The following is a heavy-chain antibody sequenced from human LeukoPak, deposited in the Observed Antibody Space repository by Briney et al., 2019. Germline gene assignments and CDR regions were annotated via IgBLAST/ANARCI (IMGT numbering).Heavy chain of an antibody. V-gene: IGHV1-18*01. J-gene: IGHJ4*02. CDR2: ISGYNGNT. Sequence: ASVKVSCKASGYTFTSYGISWLRQAPGQGLEWMGWISGYNGNTNYAQRLQGRVTITADKSTSTAYMELSSLRSEDTAVYYCAPYCSSTSCFNYWGQGTLVTVSS. CDR3: APYCSSTSCFNY. D-gene: IGHD2-2*01. CDR1: GYTFTSYG.